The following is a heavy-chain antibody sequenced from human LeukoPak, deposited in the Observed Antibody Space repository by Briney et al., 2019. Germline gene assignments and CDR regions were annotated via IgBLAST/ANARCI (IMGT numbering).Heavy chain of an antibody. CDR2: ISAYNGNT. CDR3: AREGLSSSWFGEFDY. CDR1: GYTFTSYG. J-gene: IGHJ4*02. Sequence: GASVKVSCKASGYTFTSYGISWVRQAPGQGLEWMGWISAYNGNTNYAQKLQGRVTMTTDTSTSTAYMELRSLRSDDTAVYYCAREGLSSSWFGEFDYWGQGTLVTVSS. V-gene: IGHV1-18*01. D-gene: IGHD6-13*01.